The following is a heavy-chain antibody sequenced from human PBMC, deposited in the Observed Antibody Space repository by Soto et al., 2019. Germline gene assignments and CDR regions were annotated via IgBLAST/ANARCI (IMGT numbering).Heavy chain of an antibody. J-gene: IGHJ5*02. CDR3: ASGRRGGCISTSCYAQWFDP. CDR2: IIPIFGTA. Sequence: QVQLVQSGAEVKKPGSSVKVSCKASGGTFSSYAISWVRQAPGQGLEWMGGIIPIFGTANYAQKFQGRVTITAAESXXTXYXXLSSLRSEATAVYYCASGRRGGCISTSCYAQWFDPWGQGTLVTVSS. D-gene: IGHD2-2*01. CDR1: GGTFSSYA. V-gene: IGHV1-69*12.